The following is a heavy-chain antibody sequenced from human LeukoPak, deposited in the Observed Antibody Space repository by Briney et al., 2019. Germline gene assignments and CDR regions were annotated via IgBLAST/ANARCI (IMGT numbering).Heavy chain of an antibody. CDR1: GYTFTSYW. D-gene: IGHD3-22*01. CDR3: ARHASSNYYDSSGYPRGAFDI. J-gene: IGHJ3*02. CDR2: IYPGDSDT. Sequence: ASVKVSCKASGYTFTSYWIGWVRQMPGKGLEWMGIIYPGDSDTRYSPSFQGQVTISADKSISTAYLQWSSLKASDTAMYYRARHASSNYYDSSGYPRGAFDIWGQGTMVTVSS. V-gene: IGHV5-51*01.